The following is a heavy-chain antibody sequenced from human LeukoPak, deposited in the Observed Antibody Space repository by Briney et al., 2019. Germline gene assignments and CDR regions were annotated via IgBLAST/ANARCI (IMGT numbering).Heavy chain of an antibody. CDR2: ISGSGGST. V-gene: IGHV3-23*01. J-gene: IGHJ3*02. CDR1: GFTFSSYA. CDR3: AKDRGGWDYFDAFDI. Sequence: GGSLRLSCAASGFTFSSYAMSWVRQAPGKGLEWVSAISGSGGSTYYADPVKGRFTISRDNSKNTLYLQMNSLRAEDTAVYYCAKDRGGWDYFDAFDIWGQGTMVTVSS. D-gene: IGHD6-19*01.